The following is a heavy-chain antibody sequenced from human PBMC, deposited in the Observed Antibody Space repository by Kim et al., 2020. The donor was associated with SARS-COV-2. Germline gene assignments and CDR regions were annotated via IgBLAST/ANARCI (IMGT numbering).Heavy chain of an antibody. D-gene: IGHD3-22*01. CDR3: ARQKIVDITPFDY. CDR1: GFTFSSYW. J-gene: IGHJ4*02. CDR2: IKEDGREK. Sequence: GGSLRLSCAASGFTFSSYWMSWVRQAPGKGLEWVANIKEDGREKNYVDSVKGRFTISRDNAKNSLYLQMDSLRAEDTAVYYCARQKIVDITPFDYWGQG. V-gene: IGHV3-7*01.